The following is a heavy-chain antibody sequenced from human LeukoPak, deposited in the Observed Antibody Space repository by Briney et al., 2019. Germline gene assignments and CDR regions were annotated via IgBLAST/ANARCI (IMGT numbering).Heavy chain of an antibody. D-gene: IGHD6-19*01. Sequence: GGSLRLSCAASGFAFSVYEMYWVRQAPGKGLEWVSYISSSGGTRYYADSVKGRFTISRDNAKNSLYLQMNSLRAEDTAVYYCATLTVASSFEYWGQGTLVTVSS. CDR3: ATLTVASSFEY. V-gene: IGHV3-48*03. CDR1: GFAFSVYE. CDR2: ISSSGGTR. J-gene: IGHJ4*02.